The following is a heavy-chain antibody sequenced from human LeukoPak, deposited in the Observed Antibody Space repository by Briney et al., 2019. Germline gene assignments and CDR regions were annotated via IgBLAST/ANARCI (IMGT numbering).Heavy chain of an antibody. J-gene: IGHJ4*02. V-gene: IGHV4-4*07. D-gene: IGHD3-10*01. Sequence: SETLSLTCTVSGDSMSGYSWSWLRQPAGKELEWIGRIYSSYFTEYNLSLDGRVTMSIDTPKNQFSLMLDSVTAADTAVYYCARVHIVTGTYFDSWGQGALVTVSS. CDR2: IYSSYFT. CDR3: ARVHIVTGTYFDS. CDR1: GDSMSGYS.